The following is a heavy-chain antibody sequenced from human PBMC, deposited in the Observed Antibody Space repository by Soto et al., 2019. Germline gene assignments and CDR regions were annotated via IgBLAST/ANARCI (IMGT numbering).Heavy chain of an antibody. D-gene: IGHD3-10*01. V-gene: IGHV4-59*01. J-gene: IGHJ5*02. Sequence: QVQLQESGPGLVKPSETLSLTCTVSGGSISSYYWSWIRQPPGKGLEWIGYINYSGSTNYNPSLKSRVTISVDTSKNQFSLKLSSVTAADTAVYYCARELFGRSVWFDPWGQGTLVTVSS. CDR3: ARELFGRSVWFDP. CDR2: INYSGST. CDR1: GGSISSYY.